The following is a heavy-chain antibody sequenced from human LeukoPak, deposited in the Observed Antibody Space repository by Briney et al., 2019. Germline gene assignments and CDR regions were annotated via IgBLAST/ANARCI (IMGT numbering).Heavy chain of an antibody. J-gene: IGHJ5*02. CDR3: ARVYYYGSGSYWALFGFDP. V-gene: IGHV3-48*03. Sequence: GGSLRLSCAASGFTFSSYEMNWVRQAPGKGLEWVSYISSSGSTIYYADSVKGRFTISRDNAKNSLYLQMNSLRAEDTAVYYCARVYYYGSGSYWALFGFDPWGQGTLVTVSS. CDR1: GFTFSSYE. D-gene: IGHD3-10*01. CDR2: ISSSGSTI.